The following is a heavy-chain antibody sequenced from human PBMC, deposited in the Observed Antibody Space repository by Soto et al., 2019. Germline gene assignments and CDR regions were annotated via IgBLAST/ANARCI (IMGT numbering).Heavy chain of an antibody. D-gene: IGHD4-17*01. J-gene: IGHJ4*02. Sequence: QVQLVQSGAEVKKPGSSVKVSCKASGGSFSTYGINWVRLAPGQGLEWMGGIIPKFGTTNYAQKFRGRVRIPPDESTTTAYMELNYLRSEDTAVYFCAREFDPYYGGNSLSLDYWGQGTLVTVSS. V-gene: IGHV1-69*13. CDR1: GGSFSTYG. CDR2: IIPKFGTT. CDR3: AREFDPYYGGNSLSLDY.